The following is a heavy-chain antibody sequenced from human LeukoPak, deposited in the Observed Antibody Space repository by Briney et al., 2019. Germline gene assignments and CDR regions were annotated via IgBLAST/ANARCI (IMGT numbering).Heavy chain of an antibody. CDR3: ARDLDYYDSSGSGWFDP. Sequence: GGSLSLSCAASGFTFSSYAMHWVRQAPGKGLQWAAVISSDGNNKYYADSVKGRFTISRDNSKNTLYLQMNSLRAEDTAVYYCARDLDYYDSSGSGWFDPWGQGTLVTVSS. V-gene: IGHV3-30-3*01. J-gene: IGHJ5*02. CDR2: ISSDGNNK. D-gene: IGHD3-22*01. CDR1: GFTFSSYA.